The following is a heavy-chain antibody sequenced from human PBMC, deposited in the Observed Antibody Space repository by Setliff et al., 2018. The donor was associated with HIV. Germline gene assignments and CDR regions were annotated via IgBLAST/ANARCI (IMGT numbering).Heavy chain of an antibody. V-gene: IGHV1-18*04. J-gene: IGHJ6*02. CDR2: INSYNGNT. CDR1: GYTFTTYG. D-gene: IGHD3-10*01. CDR3: ARNFGLSPSGKYYYYYGMDI. Sequence: GASVKVSCKASGYTFTTYGVNWVRQAPGQGLEWMGWINSYNGNTKFAQKFQGRVTMTRDTSINAAYMELRGLRSDDTAVYYCARNFGLSPSGKYYYYYGMDIWGQGTTVTVSS.